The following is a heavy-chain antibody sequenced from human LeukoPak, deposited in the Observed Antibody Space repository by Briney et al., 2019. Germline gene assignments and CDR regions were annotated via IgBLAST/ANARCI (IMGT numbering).Heavy chain of an antibody. CDR3: TTVNVGFDY. J-gene: IGHJ4*02. D-gene: IGHD2-8*01. CDR1: GFTFSSYA. V-gene: IGHV3-23*01. Sequence: GGSLRLSCAASGFTFSSYAMSWVRQAPGKGLEWVSAISGSGGSTYYADSVKGRFTISRDNSKNTLYLQMNSLKTEDTAVYYCTTVNVGFDYWGQGTLVTVSS. CDR2: ISGSGGST.